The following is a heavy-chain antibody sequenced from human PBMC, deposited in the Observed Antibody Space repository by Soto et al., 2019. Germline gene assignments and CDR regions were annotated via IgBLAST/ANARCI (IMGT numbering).Heavy chain of an antibody. J-gene: IGHJ4*02. Sequence: GSLRLSCSASGFTFTGYAMHWVRQAPGKGLEFVSAISSNGRSTYYADSVKGRFTISRDNSKNTLSLQMSSLRAEDTAIYYCVKGAVYSSGCYDYWGQGTLVTSPQ. CDR2: ISSNGRST. CDR1: GFTFTGYA. D-gene: IGHD6-19*01. V-gene: IGHV3-64D*06. CDR3: VKGAVYSSGCYDY.